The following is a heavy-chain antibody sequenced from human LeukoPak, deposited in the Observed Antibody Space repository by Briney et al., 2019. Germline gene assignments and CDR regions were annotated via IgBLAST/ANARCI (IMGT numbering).Heavy chain of an antibody. J-gene: IGHJ6*03. CDR2: ISYDGSNK. Sequence: GRSLRLSCAASGFTFSSYAMHWVRQAPGKGLEWVAVISYDGSNKYYADSVKGRFTISRDNSKNTLYLQMNSLRTEDTAVYYCAREFVLRFFEGYMDVWGKGTTVTVSS. V-gene: IGHV3-30*04. D-gene: IGHD3-3*01. CDR1: GFTFSSYA. CDR3: AREFVLRFFEGYMDV.